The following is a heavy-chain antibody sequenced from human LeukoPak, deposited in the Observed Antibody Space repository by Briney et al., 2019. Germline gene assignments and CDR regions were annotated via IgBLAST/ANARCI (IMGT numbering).Heavy chain of an antibody. Sequence: PGGSLRLSCAASGFTFSSYWMSWVRQAPGKGLKWVANIKQDGSEKYYVDSVKGRFTISRDNAKNSLYLQMNSLRAEDTAVYYCAREPYYYDSSGYYGVCFDYWGQGTLVTVSS. D-gene: IGHD3-22*01. CDR1: GFTFSSYW. J-gene: IGHJ4*02. CDR2: IKQDGSEK. V-gene: IGHV3-7*01. CDR3: AREPYYYDSSGYYGVCFDY.